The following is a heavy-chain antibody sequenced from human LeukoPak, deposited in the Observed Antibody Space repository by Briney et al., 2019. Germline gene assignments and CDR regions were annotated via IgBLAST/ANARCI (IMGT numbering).Heavy chain of an antibody. CDR2: ISSSGSTI. CDR1: GFTFSSYE. Sequence: PGGSLRLSCAASGFTFSSYEMNWVRQAPGKGLGWVSYISSSGSTIYYADSVKGRFTISRDDAKNSLYLQMNSLSAEDTAVYYCARDDYGDYESQWGQGTLVSVST. CDR3: ARDDYGDYESQ. D-gene: IGHD4-17*01. J-gene: IGHJ4*02. V-gene: IGHV3-48*03.